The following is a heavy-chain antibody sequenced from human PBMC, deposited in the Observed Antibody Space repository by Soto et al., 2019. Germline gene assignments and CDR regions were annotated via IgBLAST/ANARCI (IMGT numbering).Heavy chain of an antibody. CDR2: MYYTGST. CDR3: ARSRGGITAAVRVWASDI. D-gene: IGHD2-2*01. CDR1: GGSIGGSY. J-gene: IGHJ3*02. V-gene: IGHV4-59*01. Sequence: SETLSRACTVSGGSIGGSYYNWIRQPPGEGLEWIGYMYYTGSTNYYPSLKSRVTILVDTSKNQFSLKLSSVPAADTAVYHCARSRGGITAAVRVWASDIWGQGTMVT.